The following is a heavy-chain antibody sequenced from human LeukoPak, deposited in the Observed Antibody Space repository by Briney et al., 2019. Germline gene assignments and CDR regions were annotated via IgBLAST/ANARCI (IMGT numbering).Heavy chain of an antibody. CDR2: IIPIFGTA. V-gene: IGHV1-69*01. CDR3: AREGGVTYYDILTGKKYAFDI. CDR1: GGTFSSYA. J-gene: IGHJ3*02. D-gene: IGHD3-9*01. Sequence: ASVKVSCKASGGTFSSYAISWVRQAPGQGLELMGGIIPIFGTANYAQKFQGRVTITADESTSTAYMELSSLRSEDTAVYYCAREGGVTYYDILTGKKYAFDIWGQGTMVTVSS.